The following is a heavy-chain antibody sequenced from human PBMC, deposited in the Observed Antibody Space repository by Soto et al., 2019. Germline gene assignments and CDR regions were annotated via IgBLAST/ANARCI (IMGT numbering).Heavy chain of an antibody. CDR2: IIPIFGTA. CDR3: TRSYDFWSGTFDY. J-gene: IGHJ4*02. V-gene: IGHV1-69*13. Sequence: SVKVSCKASGGTFSSYAISWVRQAPGQGLEWMGGIIPIFGTANYAQKFQGRVTITADESTSTAYMELSSLRSEDTAVYYCTRSYDFWSGTFDYWGQGTLVTVSS. D-gene: IGHD3-3*01. CDR1: GGTFSSYA.